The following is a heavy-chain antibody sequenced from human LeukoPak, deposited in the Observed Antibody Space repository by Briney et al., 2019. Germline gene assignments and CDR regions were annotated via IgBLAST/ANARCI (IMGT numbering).Heavy chain of an antibody. D-gene: IGHD6-19*01. CDR2: LKSESDGGTT. CDR3: TSYSGWYIDF. J-gene: IGHJ4*02. CDR1: GFTFSDAW. V-gene: IGHV3-15*01. Sequence: GGSLRLSCAASGFTFSDAWMSWVRQAPGKGLEWVGLLKSESDGGTTDYAAPVEGRFTISRDDSKNTVYLQMNSLKSEDTAMYYCTSYSGWYIDFWGQGTLVTVSS.